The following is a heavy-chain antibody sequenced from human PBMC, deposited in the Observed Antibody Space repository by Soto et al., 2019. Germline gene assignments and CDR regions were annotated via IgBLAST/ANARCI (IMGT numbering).Heavy chain of an antibody. CDR1: GGSFSGYY. V-gene: IGHV4-34*01. J-gene: IGHJ5*02. Sequence: SETLSLTCAVYGGSFSGYYWSWIRQPPGKGLEWIGEINHSGSTNYNPSLKSRVTISVDTSKNQFSLKLSSVTAADTAVYYCASHRIAVAERENNWFDPWGQGTLVTVSS. CDR2: INHSGST. D-gene: IGHD6-19*01. CDR3: ASHRIAVAERENNWFDP.